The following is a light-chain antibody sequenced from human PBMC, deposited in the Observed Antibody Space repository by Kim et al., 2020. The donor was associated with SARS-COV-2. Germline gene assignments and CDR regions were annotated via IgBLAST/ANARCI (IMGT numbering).Light chain of an antibody. J-gene: IGKJ2*01. Sequence: SASVEDRVTITCQESQDISKSLNWYQHIPGKAPKLLLYDASNLETGVPSRFSGGGSGTQFTFTISSLRPEDVATYFCQQYDYLPYTFGQGTKLEI. CDR3: QQYDYLPYT. CDR1: QDISKS. CDR2: DAS. V-gene: IGKV1-33*01.